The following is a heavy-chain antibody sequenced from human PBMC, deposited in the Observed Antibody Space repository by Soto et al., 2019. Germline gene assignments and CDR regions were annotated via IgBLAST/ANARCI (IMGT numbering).Heavy chain of an antibody. CDR3: VRVTIDYYYDY. V-gene: IGHV3-30-3*01. Sequence: GGSLRLSCAASGFTFSSYAMHWVRQAPGKGLEWVAVISYDGSNKYYADSVKGRFTISRDNSKNTLYLQMNSLRAEDTAVYYCVRVTIDYYYDYWGQGALVTVSS. CDR1: GFTFSSYA. CDR2: ISYDGSNK. J-gene: IGHJ4*02. D-gene: IGHD3-3*01.